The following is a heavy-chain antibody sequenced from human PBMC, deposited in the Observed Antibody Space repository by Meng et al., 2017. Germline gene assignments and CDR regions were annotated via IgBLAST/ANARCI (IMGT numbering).Heavy chain of an antibody. D-gene: IGHD2-21*02. V-gene: IGHV4-34*01. Sequence: QAQLQQWGAGLLKPSETLFLTCAVYGGSFSGYYWSWIRQPPGKGLEWIGEINHSGSTNYNPSLKSRVTISVDTSKNQFSLKLSSVTAADTAVYYCARDTVEAYCGGDCCPLGYWGQGTLVTVSS. J-gene: IGHJ4*02. CDR2: INHSGST. CDR1: GGSFSGYY. CDR3: ARDTVEAYCGGDCCPLGY.